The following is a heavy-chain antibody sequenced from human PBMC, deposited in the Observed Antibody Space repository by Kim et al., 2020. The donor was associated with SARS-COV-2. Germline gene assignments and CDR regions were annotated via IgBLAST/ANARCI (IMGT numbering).Heavy chain of an antibody. CDR2: IYYSGST. V-gene: IGHV4-39*07. D-gene: IGHD3-22*01. J-gene: IGHJ4*02. CDR1: GGSISSSSYY. Sequence: SETLSLTCTVSGGSISSSSYYWGWIRQPPGKGLEWIGSIYYSGSTYYNPSLKSRVTISVDTSKNRFSLKLSSVTAADTAVYYCARGDTDTAMVVLMDSSGYYGFGYWGQGTLVTVSS. CDR3: ARGDTDTAMVVLMDSSGYYGFGY.